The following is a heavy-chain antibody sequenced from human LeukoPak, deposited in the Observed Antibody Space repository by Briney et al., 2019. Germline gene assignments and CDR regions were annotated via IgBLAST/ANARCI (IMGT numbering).Heavy chain of an antibody. Sequence: SETLSLTFTVSGGSISSYYWSWIRQPPGKGLEWIGYIYYSGSTNYNPSLKSRVTISVDTSKNQFSLKLSSVTAADTAVYYCARDNGPTDAFDIWGQGTMVTVSS. D-gene: IGHD3-16*02. V-gene: IGHV4-59*01. CDR2: IYYSGST. CDR3: ARDNGPTDAFDI. CDR1: GGSISSYY. J-gene: IGHJ3*02.